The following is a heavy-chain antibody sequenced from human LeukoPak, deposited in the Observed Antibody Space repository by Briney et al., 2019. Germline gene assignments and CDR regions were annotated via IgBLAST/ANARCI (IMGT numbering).Heavy chain of an antibody. Sequence: PGGSLRLSCAASGFTFSSYGMHWVRQAPGKGLEWVAVISYDGSNKYYADSVKGRFTISRDNSKNTLYLQMNSLRAEDTAVYYCAKDFRVAVAYYFDYWGQGTLVTVSS. CDR1: GFTFSSYG. CDR2: ISYDGSNK. CDR3: AKDFRVAVAYYFDY. V-gene: IGHV3-30*18. D-gene: IGHD3-3*01. J-gene: IGHJ4*02.